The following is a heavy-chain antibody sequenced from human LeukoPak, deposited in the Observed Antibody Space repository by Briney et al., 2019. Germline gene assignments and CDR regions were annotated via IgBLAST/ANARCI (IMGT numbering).Heavy chain of an antibody. V-gene: IGHV4-59*01. CDR1: GGSISSYY. D-gene: IGHD3-3*01. CDR3: ARGLLNYDFWSGFDP. J-gene: IGHJ5*02. Sequence: SETLSLTCTVSGGSISSYYWSWIRQRPGKGLEWIGHIYYSGSTNYNPSLKSRVTISVDTSKNQFSLKLSSVTAADTAVYYCARGLLNYDFWSGFDPWGQGTLVTVSS. CDR2: IYYSGST.